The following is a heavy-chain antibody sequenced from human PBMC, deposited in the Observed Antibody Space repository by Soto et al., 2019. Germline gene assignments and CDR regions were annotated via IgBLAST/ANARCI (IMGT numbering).Heavy chain of an antibody. CDR3: AKDWYNYGEFDY. V-gene: IGHV3-30*18. J-gene: IGHJ4*02. CDR2: ISYDGSKK. CDR1: GFTFSDYY. Sequence: QVQLVESGGGLVKPGGPLGLPFAASGFTFSDYYMSWIPQAPGKGLEWVAVISYDGSKKYYADSVKGRFTISRDNSKNTLYLQMNSLKVEDTAVYYCAKDWYNYGEFDYWGQGTLVTVSS. D-gene: IGHD1-1*01.